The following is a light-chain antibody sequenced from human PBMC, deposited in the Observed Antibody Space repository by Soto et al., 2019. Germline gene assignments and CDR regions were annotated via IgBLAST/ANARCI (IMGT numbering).Light chain of an antibody. CDR3: QQSYNIPRT. CDR1: QSIRSY. CDR2: GAP. J-gene: IGKJ1*01. V-gene: IGKV1-39*01. Sequence: DIQMTQSPSSLSASEGDRVTITCRASQSIRSYLNWYQQERGKAPKLLIYGAPSLRSGVPSRFSGSGSGTDFTLTISSLQPEDFATYYCQQSYNIPRTFGQGTKVDIK.